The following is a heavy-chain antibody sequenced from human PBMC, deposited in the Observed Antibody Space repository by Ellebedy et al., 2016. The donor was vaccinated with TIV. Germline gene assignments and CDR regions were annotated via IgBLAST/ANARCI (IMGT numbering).Heavy chain of an antibody. CDR1: GGTFSSYA. D-gene: IGHD3-22*01. CDR2: IIPIFGTA. CDR3: GSGVITRPSSYYYYYMDV. Sequence: SVKVSCXASGGTFSSYAISWVRQAPGQGLEWMGGIIPIFGTANYAQKFQGRVTITADESTSTAYMELSSLRSEDTAVYYCGSGVITRPSSYYYYYMDVWGKGTTVTVSS. J-gene: IGHJ6*03. V-gene: IGHV1-69*13.